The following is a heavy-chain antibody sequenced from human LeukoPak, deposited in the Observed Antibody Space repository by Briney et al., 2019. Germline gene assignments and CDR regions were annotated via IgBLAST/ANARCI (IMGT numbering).Heavy chain of an antibody. Sequence: SETLSPTCTVSGVSISSYYWSWIRQPPGKGLEWIGYLYYSGNTNYNPSLKSRVTISVDTSKNQFSLKLSSVTAADTAVYYCARHGAFYYFDYWGQGTLVTVSS. CDR2: LYYSGNT. J-gene: IGHJ4*02. CDR3: ARHGAFYYFDY. V-gene: IGHV4-59*08. CDR1: GVSISSYY. D-gene: IGHD1-26*01.